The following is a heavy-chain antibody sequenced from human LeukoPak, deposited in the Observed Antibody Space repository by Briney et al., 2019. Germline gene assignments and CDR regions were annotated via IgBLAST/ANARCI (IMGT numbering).Heavy chain of an antibody. Sequence: GGSLRLSCAASGFTFTNYAIHWVRQAPGKGLEWVAVISFDGNNAYYADSVKGRFTISRDNSKNTVYLQMNSLRADDTAVYYCAKDTGKWMQLLRCMDVWGKGTTVTVSS. CDR1: GFTFTNYA. J-gene: IGHJ6*03. CDR2: ISFDGNNA. D-gene: IGHD5-18*01. CDR3: AKDTGKWMQLLRCMDV. V-gene: IGHV3-30*04.